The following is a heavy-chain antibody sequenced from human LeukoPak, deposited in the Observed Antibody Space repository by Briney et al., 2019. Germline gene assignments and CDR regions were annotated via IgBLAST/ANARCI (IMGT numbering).Heavy chain of an antibody. Sequence: SETLSLTCTVSGGSISSSSYYWGWIRQPPGKGLEWIGNIYYSGSTYYNPSLKSRVTISVDTSKNQFSLKLSSVTAADTAVYYCARVKTGRFDYWGQGTLVTVSS. V-gene: IGHV4-39*07. J-gene: IGHJ4*02. CDR2: IYYSGST. CDR3: ARVKTGRFDY. CDR1: GGSISSSSYY.